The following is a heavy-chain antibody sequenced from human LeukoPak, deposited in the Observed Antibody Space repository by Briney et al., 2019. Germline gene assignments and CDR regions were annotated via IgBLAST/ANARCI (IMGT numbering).Heavy chain of an antibody. CDR2: IYYTGSN. J-gene: IGHJ4*02. CDR3: ARSSVSGTYSGGF. D-gene: IGHD3-10*01. Sequence: SQTLSLTCTVSSGSIYSGNYYWNWIRQPPGKGLEWIGYIYYTGSNYYNPSLSSRVSMSVDTSRNQFSLKVTSVTAADTAVYYCARSSVSGTYSGGFWGQGILVTVSS. CDR1: SGSIYSGNYY. V-gene: IGHV4-30-4*01.